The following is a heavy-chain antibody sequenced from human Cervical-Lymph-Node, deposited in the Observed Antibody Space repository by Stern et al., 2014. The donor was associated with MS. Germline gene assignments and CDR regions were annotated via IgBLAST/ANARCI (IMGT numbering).Heavy chain of an antibody. CDR2: INPSGGST. CDR3: ARDLGGIADFDY. V-gene: IGHV1-46*01. Sequence: VQLVESGAEVKKPGASGKVSCKASGYTFTSYYMHWVRQAPGQGLEWMGIINPSGGSTSYAQKFQGRVTMTRDTSTSTVYMELSSLRSEDTAVYYCARDLGGIADFDYWGQGTLVTVSS. CDR1: GYTFTSYY. D-gene: IGHD6-13*01. J-gene: IGHJ4*02.